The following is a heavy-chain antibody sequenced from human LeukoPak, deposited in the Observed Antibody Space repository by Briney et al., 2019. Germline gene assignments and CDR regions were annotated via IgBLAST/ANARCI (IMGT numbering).Heavy chain of an antibody. CDR2: ISSSSTTI. CDR3: AVNKGIVVVPAAMRVQPA. J-gene: IGHJ5*02. CDR1: GFTFSTYN. V-gene: IGHV3-48*01. Sequence: PGGSLRLSCAASGFTFSTYNMNWVRQAPEQGLEWVSYISSSSTTIYYADSVKGRFTISRDSAKNSLYLQMNSLRAEDTAVYYCAVNKGIVVVPAAMRVQPAWGQGTLVTVSS. D-gene: IGHD2-2*01.